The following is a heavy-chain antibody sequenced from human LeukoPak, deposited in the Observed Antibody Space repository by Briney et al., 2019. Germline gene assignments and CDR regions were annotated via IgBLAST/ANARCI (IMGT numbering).Heavy chain of an antibody. V-gene: IGHV1-69*01. Sequence: SVKVSCKASGGTFSTSAISWVRQAPGQGLEWVGGIIPIFGTANYAQKFQGRVTIIADVSPNTAYLHVSSLTSEDTAVYFCARDAPSETAVVSAFDIWGQGTMVTVSS. CDR2: IIPIFGTA. CDR3: ARDAPSETAVVSAFDI. D-gene: IGHD5-18*01. J-gene: IGHJ3*02. CDR1: GGTFSTSA.